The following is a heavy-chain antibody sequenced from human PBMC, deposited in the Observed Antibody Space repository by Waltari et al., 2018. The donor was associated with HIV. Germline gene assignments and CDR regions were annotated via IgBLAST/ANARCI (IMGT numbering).Heavy chain of an antibody. V-gene: IGHV4-38-2*01. J-gene: IGHJ4*02. Sequence: VLLQQSGPGLVQPSRTLSLPCCLSGNTFPTHFYWGRVPQTPGRGLEWLGFVFHDATNNYIPSLKNRRSITVDTTDDRLLMTLQSVTAADRVFYFCTSVVERTSGTYKSFFFDLCGRGTQVTVSS. CDR1: GNTFPTHFY. CDR3: TSVVERTSGTYKSFFFDL. CDR2: VFHDATN. D-gene: IGHD1-1*01.